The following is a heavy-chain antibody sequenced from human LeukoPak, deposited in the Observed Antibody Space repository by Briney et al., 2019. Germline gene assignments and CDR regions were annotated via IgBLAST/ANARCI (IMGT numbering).Heavy chain of an antibody. V-gene: IGHV1-2*02. CDR2: INPNSGGT. J-gene: IGHJ4*02. Sequence: ASVKVSCKASGYTFTSYYMHWVRQAPGQGLEWMGWINPNSGGTNYAQKFQGRVTMTRDTSISTAYMELSRLRSDDTAVYYCARGYCSSTSCYKLFDYWGQGTLVTVSS. D-gene: IGHD2-2*02. CDR3: ARGYCSSTSCYKLFDY. CDR1: GYTFTSYY.